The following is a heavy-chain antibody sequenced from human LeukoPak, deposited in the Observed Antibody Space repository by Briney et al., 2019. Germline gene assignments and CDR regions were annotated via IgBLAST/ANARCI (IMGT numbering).Heavy chain of an antibody. CDR3: ASSEHYYYYGMDV. V-gene: IGHV1-18*01. CDR1: GYTFTSYG. CDR2: ISAYNGNT. J-gene: IGHJ6*02. D-gene: IGHD1-26*01. Sequence: ASVKVSCKASGYTFTSYGISWVRQAPGQGLERMGWISAYNGNTNYAQKFQGRVTITRDTSASTAYMELSSLRSEDTAVYYCASSEHYYYYGMDVWGQGTTVTVSS.